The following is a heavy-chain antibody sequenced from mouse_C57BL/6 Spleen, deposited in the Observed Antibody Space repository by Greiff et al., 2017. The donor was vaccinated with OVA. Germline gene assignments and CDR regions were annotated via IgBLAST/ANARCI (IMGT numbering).Heavy chain of an antibody. CDR2: SRNKANDYTT. CDR3: ARDGGYGSSYRYFEV. D-gene: IGHD1-1*01. J-gene: IGHJ1*03. Sequence: EVMLVESGGGLVQSGRSLRLSCATSGFTFSDFYMEWVRQAPGKGLEWIAASRNKANDYTTEYSASVKGRFIVSRDTSQSILYLQMNALRAEDTAIYYCARDGGYGSSYRYFEVWGTGTTVTVSS. V-gene: IGHV7-1*01. CDR1: GFTFSDFY.